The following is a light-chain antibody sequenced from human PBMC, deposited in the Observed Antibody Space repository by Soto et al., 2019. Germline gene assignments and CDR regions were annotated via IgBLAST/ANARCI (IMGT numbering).Light chain of an antibody. Sequence: SYELTQPPSVSVSPGQTASITCSGANLGDKYVCWYQQKPGQSPVMVIHQDSERPSGIPERFSGSNSGDAATLTISGTQAVDEADYYCQSCHSSPRFVFGGGTKLTVL. CDR3: QSCHSSPRFV. J-gene: IGLJ2*01. CDR1: NLGDKY. V-gene: IGLV3-1*01. CDR2: QDS.